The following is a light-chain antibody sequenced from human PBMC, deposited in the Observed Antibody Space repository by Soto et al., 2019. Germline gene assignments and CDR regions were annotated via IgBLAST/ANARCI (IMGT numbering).Light chain of an antibody. V-gene: IGKV3-11*01. CDR1: QSVSSY. J-gene: IGKJ1*01. Sequence: EIVLTQSPATLSLSPGERATLSVRASQSVSSYLAWYQQKPGQAPRLLIYDASNRATGIPARFSGSGSGTDFTLTISSLEPEDFAVYYCQLFGGSPPTFGQGTKVDIK. CDR2: DAS. CDR3: QLFGGSPPT.